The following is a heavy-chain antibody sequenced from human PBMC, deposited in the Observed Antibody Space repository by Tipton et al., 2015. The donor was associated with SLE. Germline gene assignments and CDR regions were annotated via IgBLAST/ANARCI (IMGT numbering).Heavy chain of an antibody. Sequence: TLSLTCAVYGGSFSGYYWSWIRQPPGKGLEWIGEINHSGFTNYNPSLKSRVTMSVDTSKNQFSLNLRSVTAADMAVYYCARLREGYYYYYDMDVWGQGTTVTVSS. J-gene: IGHJ6*02. D-gene: IGHD1-26*01. CDR2: INHSGFT. CDR3: ARLREGYYYYYDMDV. CDR1: GGSFSGYY. V-gene: IGHV4-34*01.